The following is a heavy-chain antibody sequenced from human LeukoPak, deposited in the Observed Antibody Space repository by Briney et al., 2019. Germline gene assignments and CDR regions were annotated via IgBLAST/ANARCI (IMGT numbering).Heavy chain of an antibody. Sequence: SETLSLTCTVSGVSISSSSYHWGWIRQPPGRGLEWIASIYYSGSTYYSPSLKSPVTISVDTSKNQFSLKMSSVIAADTAVYYCASLLTYFDYWGQGTLVTVSS. D-gene: IGHD3-9*01. V-gene: IGHV4-39*01. CDR1: GVSISSSSYH. J-gene: IGHJ4*02. CDR2: IYYSGST. CDR3: ASLLTYFDY.